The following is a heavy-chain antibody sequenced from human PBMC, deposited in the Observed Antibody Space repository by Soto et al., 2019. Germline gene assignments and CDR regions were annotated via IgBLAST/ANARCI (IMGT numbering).Heavy chain of an antibody. CDR3: AKDHGYYDFWSGYFKRGSDFDY. D-gene: IGHD3-3*01. CDR2: ISYDGSNK. Sequence: QVQLVESGGGVVQPGRSLRLSCAASGFTFSSYGMHWVRQAPGKGLEWVAVISYDGSNKYYADSVKGRFTISRDNSKNTLYLQMNSLRAEDTAVYYCAKDHGYYDFWSGYFKRGSDFDYWGQGTLVTVSS. CDR1: GFTFSSYG. V-gene: IGHV3-30*18. J-gene: IGHJ4*02.